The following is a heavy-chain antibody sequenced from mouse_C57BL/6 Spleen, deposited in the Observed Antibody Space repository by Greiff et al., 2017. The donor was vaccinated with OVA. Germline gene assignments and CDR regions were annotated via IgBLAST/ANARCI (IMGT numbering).Heavy chain of an antibody. D-gene: IGHD1-1*01. CDR3: TRNYYGSSGYAMDY. V-gene: IGHV5-9-1*02. CDR1: GFTFSSYA. CDR2: ISSGGDYI. Sequence: EVKLMESGEGLVKPGGSLNLSCAASGFTFSSYAMSWVRQTPEKRLEWVAYISSGGDYIYYADTVKGRFTISRDNARNTLYLQMSSLKSEDTAMYYCTRNYYGSSGYAMDYWGQGTSVTVSS. J-gene: IGHJ4*01.